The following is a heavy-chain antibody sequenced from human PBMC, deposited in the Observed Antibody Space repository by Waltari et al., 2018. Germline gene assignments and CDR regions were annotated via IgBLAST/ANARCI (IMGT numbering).Heavy chain of an antibody. CDR1: GFTFSSFH. CDR2: MSYDGDNI. Sequence: QVQLVESGGGVVQPGRSLRLSCEASGFTFSSFHMHWVRQAPGKGLGWVAIMSYDGDNIFDAESVKGRFTISRDNSKNILYLQMNSLKVEDTAVYYCANGRADYVWGGYWGQGTLVTVSS. V-gene: IGHV3-30*18. CDR3: ANGRADYVWGGY. J-gene: IGHJ4*02. D-gene: IGHD3-16*01.